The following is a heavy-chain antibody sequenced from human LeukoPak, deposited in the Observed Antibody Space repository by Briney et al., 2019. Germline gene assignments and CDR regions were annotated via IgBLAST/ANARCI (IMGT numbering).Heavy chain of an antibody. CDR1: GGSISSYY. J-gene: IGHJ4*02. V-gene: IGHV4-59*12. D-gene: IGHD3-22*01. CDR3: ARDLPDYDSSGYITH. CDR2: IYYSGST. Sequence: SETLSLTCTVSGGSISSYYWSWIRQPPGKGLEWIGYIYYSGSTNYNPSLKSRVTISVDTSKNQFSLKLSSVTAADTAVYYCARDLPDYDSSGYITHWGQGTLVTVSS.